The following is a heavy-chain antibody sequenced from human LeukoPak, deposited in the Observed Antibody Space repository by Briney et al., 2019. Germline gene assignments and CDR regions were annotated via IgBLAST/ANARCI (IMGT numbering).Heavy chain of an antibody. D-gene: IGHD6-13*01. CDR1: RYTFIDYY. Sequence: GASVKVSCKASRYTFIDYYIHWVRQAPGQGLEWMGWINTNTGNPTYAQGFTGRFVFSLDTSVSTAYLQISSLKAEDTAVYYCARGGPAYSSSWYIGHDAFDIWGQGTMVTVSS. J-gene: IGHJ3*02. V-gene: IGHV7-4-1*02. CDR3: ARGGPAYSSSWYIGHDAFDI. CDR2: INTNTGNP.